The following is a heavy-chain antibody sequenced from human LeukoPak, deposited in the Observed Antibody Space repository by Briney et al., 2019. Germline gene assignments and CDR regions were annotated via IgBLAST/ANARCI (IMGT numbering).Heavy chain of an antibody. CDR1: GYTFTSYD. CDR2: MNPNSGNT. Sequence: GASVKVSCKASGYTFTSYDINWVRQATGQGLEWMGWMNPNSGNTGYAQKFQGRVTMTRNTSISTAYMELSSLGSEDTAVYYCARVPSRRNSRPRGNYYYMDVWGKGTTVTVSS. D-gene: IGHD1-26*01. V-gene: IGHV1-8*01. CDR3: ARVPSRRNSRPRGNYYYMDV. J-gene: IGHJ6*03.